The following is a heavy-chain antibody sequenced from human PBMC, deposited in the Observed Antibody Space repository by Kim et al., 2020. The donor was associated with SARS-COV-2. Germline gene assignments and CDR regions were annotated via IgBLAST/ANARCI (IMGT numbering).Heavy chain of an antibody. CDR2: IYDTGRT. CDR1: GASVSSASYY. Sequence: SETLSLTCTVSGASVSSASYYWAWIRQPPGKELEWIGDIYDTGRTNFNPSLKSRVTMSVDTSKSQFSLKVTSVTAADTAVYYCALYTSGKADVWGQGTTVTVS. D-gene: IGHD3-10*01. V-gene: IGHV4-61*01. CDR3: ALYTSGKADV. J-gene: IGHJ6*02.